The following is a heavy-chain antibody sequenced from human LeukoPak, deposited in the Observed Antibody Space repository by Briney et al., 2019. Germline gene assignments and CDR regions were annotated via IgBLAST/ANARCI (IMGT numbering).Heavy chain of an antibody. CDR2: ISGNGGST. CDR1: GFTFSNYA. J-gene: IGHJ6*02. Sequence: GGSLRLSCAASGFTFSNYAMNWVRQAPGKGLEWVSAISGNGGSTYYADSVKGRFAISRDNSKNTLYLRMNSLRAEDTAVYYCAKRSRRLTVVRGVPREDVWGQGTSVTVSS. CDR3: AKRSRRLTVVRGVPREDV. V-gene: IGHV3-23*01. D-gene: IGHD3-10*01.